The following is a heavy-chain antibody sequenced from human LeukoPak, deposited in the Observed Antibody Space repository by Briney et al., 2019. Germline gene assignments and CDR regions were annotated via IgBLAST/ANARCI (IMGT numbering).Heavy chain of an antibody. V-gene: IGHV4-31*03. D-gene: IGHD2-2*01. CDR2: IYYSGST. Sequence: SETLSLTCTVSGGSISSGGYYWSWIRQHPGKGLEWIGYIYYSGSTYYNPSLESRVTISVDTSKNQFSLKLSSVTAADTAVYYCARRAGCSSTSCFYYYGMDVWGQGTTVTVSS. CDR1: GGSISSGGYY. J-gene: IGHJ6*02. CDR3: ARRAGCSSTSCFYYYGMDV.